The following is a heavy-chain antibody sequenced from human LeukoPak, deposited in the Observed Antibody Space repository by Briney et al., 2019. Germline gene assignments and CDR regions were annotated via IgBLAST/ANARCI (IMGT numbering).Heavy chain of an antibody. CDR1: GFSFSSNA. V-gene: IGHV3-23*01. Sequence: TGGSLRLSCAASGFSFSSNAMGWVRQVPGKGLQWVSGISGRGGSAYYADSVKGRFIISRDNSKNTLYLQMNNLRAEDTALYYCAEEDYYGSGFDNWGQGTLVTVSS. CDR3: AEEDYYGSGFDN. J-gene: IGHJ4*02. D-gene: IGHD3-10*01. CDR2: ISGRGGSA.